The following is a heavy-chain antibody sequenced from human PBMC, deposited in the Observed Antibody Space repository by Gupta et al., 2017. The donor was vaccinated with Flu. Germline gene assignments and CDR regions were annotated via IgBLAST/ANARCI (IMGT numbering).Heavy chain of an antibody. J-gene: IGHJ4*02. Sequence: EVQLLESGGGLVQPGGSLRLSCAASGFTFSNYAMSWVRQAPGKGLEWVSAISGSGGTTYYADSVKGRFTFSRDNSRNTLYLQMNSLRAEDTALYYCVKDNLSLGSSTGWPIKFDCWGQGTLVTVSS. D-gene: IGHD6-19*01. CDR2: ISGSGGTT. CDR3: VKDNLSLGSSTGWPIKFDC. CDR1: GFTFSNYA. V-gene: IGHV3-23*01.